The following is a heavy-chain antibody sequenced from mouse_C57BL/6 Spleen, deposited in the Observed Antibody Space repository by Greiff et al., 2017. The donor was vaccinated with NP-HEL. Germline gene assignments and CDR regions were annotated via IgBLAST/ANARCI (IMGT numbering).Heavy chain of an antibody. CDR2: IDPANGNT. V-gene: IGHV14-3*01. D-gene: IGHD1-1*01. Sequence: DVQLQESVAELVRPGASVKLSCTASGFNITNTYMHWVKQRPEQGLEWIGRIDPANGNTKYAPKFQGKATITADTSSNTAYLQLRSLTSEDTAIYYCANDYGSRDAMDYWGQGTSVTVSS. CDR1: GFNITNTY. CDR3: ANDYGSRDAMDY. J-gene: IGHJ4*01.